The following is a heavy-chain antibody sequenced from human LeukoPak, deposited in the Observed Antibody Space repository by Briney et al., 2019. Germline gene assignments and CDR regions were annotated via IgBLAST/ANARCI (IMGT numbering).Heavy chain of an antibody. Sequence: ASVKVSCKASGYTFTHYFIHWVRQAPGQGFDWMGWINPNSGGTHYAQNLQGRVTMTRDTSISTVYMELSSLTSDDTAVYYCAREYSDTSGYYWGQGTLVTVSS. J-gene: IGHJ4*02. CDR2: INPNSGGT. CDR3: AREYSDTSGYY. CDR1: GYTFTHYF. D-gene: IGHD3-22*01. V-gene: IGHV1-2*02.